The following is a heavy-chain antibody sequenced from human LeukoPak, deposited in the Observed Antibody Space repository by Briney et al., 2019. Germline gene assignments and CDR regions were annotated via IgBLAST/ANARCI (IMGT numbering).Heavy chain of an antibody. CDR1: GFTFSSYS. D-gene: IGHD3-22*01. CDR2: IRSKGNNYAT. V-gene: IGHV3-73*01. Sequence: GGSLRLSCAASGFTFSSYSMNWVRQASGKGLEWVGRIRSKGNNYATAYPASVKGRFTVSRDDTKKTAYLQMNSLKTEDTAVYYCSSLFFDRSGYYSKWGQGTLVTVSS. J-gene: IGHJ4*02. CDR3: SSLFFDRSGYYSK.